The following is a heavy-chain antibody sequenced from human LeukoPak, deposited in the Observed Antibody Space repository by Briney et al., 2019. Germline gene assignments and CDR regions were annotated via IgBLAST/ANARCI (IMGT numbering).Heavy chain of an antibody. CDR3: ARETAFDF. CDR1: GFTFSSYS. CDR2: ISSSSSYI. Sequence: GGSLRLSCAASGFTFSSYSMNWVRQAPGKGLEWVSSISSSSSYICYADSVKGRFTISRDNAKNSLYLQMNSLRAEDTAVYYCARETAFDFWGQGTVVIVSS. V-gene: IGHV3-21*01. J-gene: IGHJ3*01.